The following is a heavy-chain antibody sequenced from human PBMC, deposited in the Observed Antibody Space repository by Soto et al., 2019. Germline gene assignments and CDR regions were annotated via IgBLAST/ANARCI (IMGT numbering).Heavy chain of an antibody. CDR3: ASESPGTTRGNY. V-gene: IGHV1-69*08. CDR1: GGTFSTYT. D-gene: IGHD1-7*01. Sequence: QVQLVQSGAEVKKPGSSVKVSCKASGGTFSTYTISWVRQAPGQGLEWMGRIIPILGSAKYAQKFQGRVTITADTSTSTAYMELSSLRSEDTAVYYCASESPGTTRGNYWGQGTLVTVSS. J-gene: IGHJ4*02. CDR2: IIPILGSA.